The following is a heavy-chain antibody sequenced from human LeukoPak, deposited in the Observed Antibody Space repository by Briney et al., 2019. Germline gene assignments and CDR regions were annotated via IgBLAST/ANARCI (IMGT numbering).Heavy chain of an antibody. D-gene: IGHD6-13*01. J-gene: IGHJ4*02. Sequence: GGSLRLSCAASGFTFSSYSMNWVRQAPGKGLEWVGRFRSKTDGGTTEYAAPVTGRFTMSRDDSKNTLYLQMSSLKTEDTAVYYCTTELAGYRSSWYQRDYLDYWGQGTLVTVSS. CDR1: GFTFSSYS. CDR2: FRSKTDGGTT. CDR3: TTELAGYRSSWYQRDYLDY. V-gene: IGHV3-15*01.